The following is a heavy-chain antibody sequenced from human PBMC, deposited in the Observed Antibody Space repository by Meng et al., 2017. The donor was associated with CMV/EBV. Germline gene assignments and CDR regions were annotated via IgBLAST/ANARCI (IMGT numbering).Heavy chain of an antibody. J-gene: IGHJ5*02. CDR1: YS. CDR3: ARPLGYCSSTSCYGRVNWFDP. CDR2: ISSSSSYI. Sequence: YSMNWVRQGPGKGLEWVSSISSSSSYIYYADSVKGRFTISRDNAKNSLYLQMNSLRAEDTAVYYCARPLGYCSSTSCYGRVNWFDPWGQGTPVTVSS. V-gene: IGHV3-21*01. D-gene: IGHD2-2*01.